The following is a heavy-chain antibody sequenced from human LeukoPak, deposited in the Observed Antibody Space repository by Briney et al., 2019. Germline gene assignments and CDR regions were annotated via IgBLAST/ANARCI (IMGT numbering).Heavy chain of an antibody. V-gene: IGHV3-30*02. D-gene: IGHD3-3*01. J-gene: IGHJ4*02. CDR3: AKDHPEWF. CDR1: GFTFSDYG. CDR2: VRYDGSNK. Sequence: GGSLRLSCAASGFTFSDYGMHWVRQVPGKGLEWVAFVRYDGSNKYYVDSVKGRFTISRDNSKNTLYLQMNSLKTEDTAVYYCAKDHPEWFGGQGTLVTVSS.